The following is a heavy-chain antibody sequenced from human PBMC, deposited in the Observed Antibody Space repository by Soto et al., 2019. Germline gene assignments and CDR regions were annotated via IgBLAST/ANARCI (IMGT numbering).Heavy chain of an antibody. D-gene: IGHD3-16*02. V-gene: IGHV3-9*01. CDR2: ISWNSRNI. Sequence: GGSLRLSCAASGFSFEDYGMHWVRQAPGKGLEWVSSISWNSRNIAYADSVKGRFTVSRDNAKNSLYLQMNSLRPEDTALYYCAKDIARYQLVLVTEGMDVWGQGTTVTVSS. CDR1: GFSFEDYG. J-gene: IGHJ6*02. CDR3: AKDIARYQLVLVTEGMDV.